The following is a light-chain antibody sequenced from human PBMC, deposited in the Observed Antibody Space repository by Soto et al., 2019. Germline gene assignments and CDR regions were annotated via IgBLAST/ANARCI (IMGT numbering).Light chain of an antibody. CDR1: QSVSSN. J-gene: IGKJ1*01. CDR2: GAS. V-gene: IGKV3-15*01. CDR3: QQSYSTPRT. Sequence: EIVLTQSPGTLSLSPGERATLSCRASQSVSSNLAWYQQKPGQAPRLLIYGASSLQSGVPSRFSGSGSGTDFTLTISSLQPEDFATYYCQQSYSTPRTFGQGTKVDIK.